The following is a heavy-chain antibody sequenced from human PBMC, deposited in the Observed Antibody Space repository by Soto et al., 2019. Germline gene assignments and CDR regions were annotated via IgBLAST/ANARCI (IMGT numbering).Heavy chain of an antibody. CDR2: IYPGDSDT. CDR3: ARLPGDFPNPDFYGMDV. J-gene: IGHJ6*02. D-gene: IGHD2-21*02. Sequence: GASLKISCQGSGYSFTSYWIGWVRQMPGKGLEWMGIIYPGDSDTRYSPSFQGQVTISADKSISTAYLQWSSLKASDTAMYYCARLPGDFPNPDFYGMDVWGQGTTVTVSS. V-gene: IGHV5-51*01. CDR1: GYSFTSYW.